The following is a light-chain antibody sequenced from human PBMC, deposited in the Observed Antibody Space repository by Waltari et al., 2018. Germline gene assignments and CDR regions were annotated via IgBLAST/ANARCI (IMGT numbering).Light chain of an antibody. CDR1: QSVSSY. Sequence: EIVLTQSPATLSLSPGERATLSCRASQSVSSYLAWYQQKPGQAPRLLIYDASNMATGIPARVSGSGSGTDFTLTISSLEPEDFAVYYCQQRSNWPTWTFGQGTKVEIK. J-gene: IGKJ1*01. CDR3: QQRSNWPTWT. CDR2: DAS. V-gene: IGKV3-11*01.